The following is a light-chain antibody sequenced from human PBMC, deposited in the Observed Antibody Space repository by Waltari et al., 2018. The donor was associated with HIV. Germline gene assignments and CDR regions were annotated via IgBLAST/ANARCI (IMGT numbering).Light chain of an antibody. CDR2: DNN. V-gene: IGLV1-51*01. J-gene: IGLJ3*02. Sequence: QSVLTQPPSVSAASGQKVTIPCSGSSSNVGNNYVSWYQQFPGTAPKLLLYDNNQRPSGIPDRFSGSKSGTSATLVITGLQTGDEANYYCEAWDSGPRAVVFGGGTKLAVL. CDR3: EAWDSGPRAVV. CDR1: SSNVGNNY.